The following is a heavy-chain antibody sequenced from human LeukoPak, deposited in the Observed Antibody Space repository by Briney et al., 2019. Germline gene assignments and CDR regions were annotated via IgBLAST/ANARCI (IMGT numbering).Heavy chain of an antibody. V-gene: IGHV3-53*01. Sequence: SGGSLRLSCAVSGFTVRSNYMAWVRQAPGKGLECVSILYSSGDTYYADSVQGRFTISRDNSKNTLYLQMSSLRADDTAIYYCAKEFLRWGFDPWGQGTLVTVSS. CDR3: AKEFLRWGFDP. CDR2: LYSSGDT. D-gene: IGHD2-21*01. CDR1: GFTVRSNY. J-gene: IGHJ5*02.